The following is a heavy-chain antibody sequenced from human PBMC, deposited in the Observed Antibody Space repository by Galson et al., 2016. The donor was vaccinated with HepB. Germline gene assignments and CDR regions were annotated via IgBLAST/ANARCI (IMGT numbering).Heavy chain of an antibody. V-gene: IGHV1-18*01. CDR1: GYTFSNYD. Sequence: SVKVSCKASGYTFSNYDVIWVRQAPGQGLEWMGWISGYNGDTKYAQKFQGRVTMTTDTSTSIAYMEQRSLRPDDTAVYYCARGASLLGTVTRFDFWGQGTLVTVSS. D-gene: IGHD4-17*01. J-gene: IGHJ4*02. CDR3: ARGASLLGTVTRFDF. CDR2: ISGYNGDT.